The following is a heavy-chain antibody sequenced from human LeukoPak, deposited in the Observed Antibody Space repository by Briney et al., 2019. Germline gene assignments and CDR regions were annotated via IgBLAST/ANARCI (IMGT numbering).Heavy chain of an antibody. CDR3: AREGDCGGDCPDAFDI. D-gene: IGHD2-21*01. Sequence: GGSLRLSCAASGFTFSSYWMHWVRQAPGKGLVWVSRINSDGSSTSYADSVKGRFTISRDNAKNTLYLQMNSLRAEDTAVYYCAREGDCGGDCPDAFDIWGQGTMVTVSS. J-gene: IGHJ3*02. V-gene: IGHV3-74*01. CDR2: INSDGSST. CDR1: GFTFSSYW.